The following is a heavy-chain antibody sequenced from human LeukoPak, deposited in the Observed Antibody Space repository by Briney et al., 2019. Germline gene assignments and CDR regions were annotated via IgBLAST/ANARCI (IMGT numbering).Heavy chain of an antibody. CDR2: IIPILGIA. D-gene: IGHD2-21*02. J-gene: IGHJ4*02. CDR3: ARTVVVTAIPSFFDY. CDR1: GGTFSSYA. V-gene: IGHV1-69*04. Sequence: GASVKVSCKASGGTFSSYAISWVRQAPGQGLEWMGRIIPILGIANYAQKFQGRVTITADKSTSTAYMELSSLRSEDTAVYYCARTVVVTAIPSFFDYWGQGTLVTVSS.